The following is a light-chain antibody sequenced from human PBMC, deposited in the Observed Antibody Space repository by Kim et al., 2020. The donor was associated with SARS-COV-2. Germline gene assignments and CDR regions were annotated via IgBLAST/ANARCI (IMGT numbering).Light chain of an antibody. CDR2: EVA. Sequence: PASISCRYKESLGYRDGNTYVNWFQQRPVQSPRRLIDEVADRDSGVPDRLSGSGSGTDFTLTISRVEAEDAATYFCMQGTDWPPTVGQGTRLEIK. CDR3: MQGTDWPPT. J-gene: IGKJ5*01. CDR1: ESLGYRDGNTY. V-gene: IGKV2-30*01.